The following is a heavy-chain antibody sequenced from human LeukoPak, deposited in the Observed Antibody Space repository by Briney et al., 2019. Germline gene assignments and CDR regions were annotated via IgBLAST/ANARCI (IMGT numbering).Heavy chain of an antibody. Sequence: GASVKVSCKASGGTFSSYAISWVRQAPGQGLEWMGGIIPIFGTANYAQKFQGRVTITADESTSTAYMELSSLRSEDTAVYYCARDWKGGEGFDPWGQGTLVTVSS. V-gene: IGHV1-69*13. CDR3: ARDWKGGEGFDP. J-gene: IGHJ5*02. D-gene: IGHD1-1*01. CDR1: GGTFSSYA. CDR2: IIPIFGTA.